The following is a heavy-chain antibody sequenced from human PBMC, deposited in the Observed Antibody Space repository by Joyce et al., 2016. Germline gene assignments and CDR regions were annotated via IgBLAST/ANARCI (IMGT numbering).Heavy chain of an antibody. J-gene: IGHJ4*02. CDR2: SKIENGDT. CDR1: GFTFNGYY. CDR3: AREGLPHGGFDY. V-gene: IGHV1-2*02. Sequence: QVQLVQSGTEVKKPGASVKVYCKASGFTFNGYYMNWVRQAHGQGLEMMGWSKIENGDTHYTQNFQGRVTMTRVTSINTPYMEVTRLRSDDTAFYYCAREGLPHGGFDYWGLGTLVTVSS.